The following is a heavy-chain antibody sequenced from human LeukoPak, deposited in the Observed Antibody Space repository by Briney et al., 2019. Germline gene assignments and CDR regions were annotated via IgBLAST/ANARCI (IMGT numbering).Heavy chain of an antibody. Sequence: SQTLSLTCPISGDSVSSNSAAWNWIRQSPSRGLEWLGRTYYRSKWYNDYAVSVKSRITINPDTSKNQFSLQLNSVTPEDTAVYYCAREIAVAGLSSWFDPWGQGTLVTVSS. D-gene: IGHD6-19*01. V-gene: IGHV6-1*01. J-gene: IGHJ5*02. CDR2: TYYRSKWYN. CDR1: GDSVSSNSAA. CDR3: AREIAVAGLSSWFDP.